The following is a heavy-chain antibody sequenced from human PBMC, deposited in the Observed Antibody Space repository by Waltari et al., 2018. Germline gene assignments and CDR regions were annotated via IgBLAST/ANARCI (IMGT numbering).Heavy chain of an antibody. CDR3: ARGSTQVQH. CDR2: IYYSGRP. D-gene: IGHD2-2*01. V-gene: IGHV4-59*11. J-gene: IGHJ1*01. Sequence: QVQLQESGPGLVKPSETLSLTCTVSGGSISSHYWSWIRQPPGKGLEWIGYIYYSGRPTYNPSLKSRVTISVDTSKNQCSRKLSSVTAADTAVYYCARGSTQVQHWGQGTLVTVSS. CDR1: GGSISSHY.